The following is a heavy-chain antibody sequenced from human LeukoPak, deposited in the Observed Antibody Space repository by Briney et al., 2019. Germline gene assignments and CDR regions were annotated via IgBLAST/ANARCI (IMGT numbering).Heavy chain of an antibody. V-gene: IGHV3-9*01. J-gene: IGHJ4*02. Sequence: PGRSLRLSCAASGFTFDDYAMHWVRQAPGKGLEWVSGISWNSGSIGYADSVKGRFTISRDNAKNSLYLQMNSLRAEDTALYYCAKSGTVAGPLGPLWGQGTLVTVSS. CDR1: GFTFDDYA. CDR3: AKSGTVAGPLGPL. CDR2: ISWNSGSI. D-gene: IGHD4-23*01.